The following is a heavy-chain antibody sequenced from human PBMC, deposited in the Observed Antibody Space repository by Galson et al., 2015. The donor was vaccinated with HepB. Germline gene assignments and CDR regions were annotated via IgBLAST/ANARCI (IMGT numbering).Heavy chain of an antibody. CDR2: ISTSGETT. Sequence: SLRLSCAASGFTFSTYAMSWVRQAPGKGLEWVSGISTSGETTYYADSVKGRFTISRDNSKNTLYMQMNRLRADDTAVYYCAKARLGATALCDYWGQGTLVTVSS. D-gene: IGHD1-26*01. V-gene: IGHV3-23*01. CDR3: AKARLGATALCDY. CDR1: GFTFSTYA. J-gene: IGHJ4*02.